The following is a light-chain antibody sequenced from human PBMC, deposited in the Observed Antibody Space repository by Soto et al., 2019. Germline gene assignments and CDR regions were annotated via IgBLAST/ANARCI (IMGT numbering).Light chain of an antibody. J-gene: IGKJ1*01. Sequence: EIVLTQSPATLSLPPGERATLSCRASQSISSYLAWYQQKPGQAPRLLIYDASNRATGILARFSGSGSGTDFTLTISSLEPEDFAVYYCQQRSTWPWTFGQGTKVEIK. CDR1: QSISSY. V-gene: IGKV3-11*01. CDR3: QQRSTWPWT. CDR2: DAS.